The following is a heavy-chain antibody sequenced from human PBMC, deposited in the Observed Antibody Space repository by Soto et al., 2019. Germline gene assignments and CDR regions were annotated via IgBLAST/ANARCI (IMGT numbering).Heavy chain of an antibody. Sequence: SETLSLTCTVSGGSISSGGYYWSWIRQHPGKGLEWIGYIYYSGSTYYNPSLKSRVTISVDTSKNQFSLKLSSVTAADTAVYYCARSSLNCTNGVCYFRFGWFDTWGQGTLVTVSS. J-gene: IGHJ5*02. CDR1: GGSISSGGYY. V-gene: IGHV4-31*03. CDR3: ARSSLNCTNGVCYFRFGWFDT. D-gene: IGHD2-8*01. CDR2: IYYSGST.